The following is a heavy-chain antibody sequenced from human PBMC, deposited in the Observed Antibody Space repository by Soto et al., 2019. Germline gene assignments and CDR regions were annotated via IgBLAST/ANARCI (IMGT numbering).Heavy chain of an antibody. Sequence: GGSLRLSCAASGFTFSSYVMHWVRRAPGKGLEWVSGIGYSSVTFDYADSVKGRFTISRDNAKNSLYLQMNSLRAEDTAFYYCARDHDEDFGYDLDYFDYWGQGTLVTVSS. D-gene: IGHD5-12*01. J-gene: IGHJ4*02. CDR3: ARDHDEDFGYDLDYFDY. CDR1: GFTFSSYV. V-gene: IGHV3-9*01. CDR2: IGYSSVTF.